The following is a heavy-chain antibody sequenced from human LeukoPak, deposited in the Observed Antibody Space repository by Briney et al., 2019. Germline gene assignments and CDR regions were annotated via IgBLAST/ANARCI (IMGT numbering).Heavy chain of an antibody. V-gene: IGHV3-33*06. J-gene: IGHJ4*02. D-gene: IGHD6-13*01. Sequence: GGSLRLSCAASGFTFSSYGMHWVRQAPGKGLEWVAVIWYDGSNKYYADSVKGRFTISRDNSKNTLYLQMNSLRAEDTAIYYCAKSRLGIGYSSTWYPGDYWGQGTLVTVSS. CDR1: GFTFSSYG. CDR2: IWYDGSNK. CDR3: AKSRLGIGYSSTWYPGDY.